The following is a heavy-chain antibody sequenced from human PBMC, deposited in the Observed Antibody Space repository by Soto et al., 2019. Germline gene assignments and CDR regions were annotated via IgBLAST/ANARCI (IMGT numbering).Heavy chain of an antibody. J-gene: IGHJ4*02. Sequence: PSETLSLTCTVSGGSVSSGSYYWSWIRQPPGKGLEWIGYIYYSGSTNYNPSLKSRVTISVDTSKNQFSLKLSSVTAADTAVYYCASTVIAYGDYSYYFDYWGQGTLVTV. CDR1: GGSVSSGSYY. CDR2: IYYSGST. D-gene: IGHD4-17*01. V-gene: IGHV4-61*01. CDR3: ASTVIAYGDYSYYFDY.